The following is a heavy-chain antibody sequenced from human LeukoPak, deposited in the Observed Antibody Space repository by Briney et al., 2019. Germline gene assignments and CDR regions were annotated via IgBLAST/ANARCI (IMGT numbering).Heavy chain of an antibody. CDR2: ISSSSTYM. D-gene: IGHD3-3*01. V-gene: IGHV3-21*01. CDR3: ASTAELSYYDFWSGSVPLDY. Sequence: GGSLRLSFAASGFTFSSYNMNWVRQAPGKGLEWVSSISSSSTYMYYADSLKGRFTISRDNAKNSLYLQMNSLRAEDTAVYYCASTAELSYYDFWSGSVPLDYWGQGTLVTVFS. CDR1: GFTFSSYN. J-gene: IGHJ4*02.